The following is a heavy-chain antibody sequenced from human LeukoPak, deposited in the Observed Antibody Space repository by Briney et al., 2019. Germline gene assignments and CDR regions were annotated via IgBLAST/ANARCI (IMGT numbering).Heavy chain of an antibody. D-gene: IGHD5-12*01. CDR2: IYYSGST. CDR1: VGSISSGGYY. Sequence: SQTLSLTCTLSVGSISSGGYYWSWIRQHPGKGLEWIGYIYYSGSTYYNPSLKSRVTISVDTSKIQFSLKLGSVTAADTAVYYCARVSPGAYSGYDIDYWGQGTLVTVSS. J-gene: IGHJ4*02. V-gene: IGHV4-31*03. CDR3: ARVSPGAYSGYDIDY.